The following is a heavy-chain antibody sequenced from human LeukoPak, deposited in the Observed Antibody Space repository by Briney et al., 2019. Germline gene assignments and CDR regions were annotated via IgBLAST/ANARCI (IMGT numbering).Heavy chain of an antibody. V-gene: IGHV3-23*01. Sequence: GGSLRLSCAASGFTFSSYAMSWVRQAPGKGRGWVSAISGGGGNTYYADAVKGRFTISRDNSKNTLYLQMNSLRAEDTDVYYFATQIVGATDYWGQGTLVNVSS. CDR3: ATQIVGATDY. CDR1: GFTFSSYA. CDR2: ISGGGGNT. J-gene: IGHJ4*02. D-gene: IGHD1-26*01.